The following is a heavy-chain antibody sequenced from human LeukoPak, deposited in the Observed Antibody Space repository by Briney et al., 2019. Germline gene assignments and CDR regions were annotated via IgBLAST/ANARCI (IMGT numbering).Heavy chain of an antibody. V-gene: IGHV4-34*01. CDR3: ARGGDIVVVPAAHPSLYNWFDP. J-gene: IGHJ5*02. D-gene: IGHD2-2*01. CDR1: GGSFSGYY. CDR2: INHSGST. Sequence: TSETLSLTCAVYGGSFSGYYWSWIRQPPGKRLEWIGEINHSGSTNYNPSLKSRVTISVDTSKNQFSLKLSSVTAADTAVYYCARGGDIVVVPAAHPSLYNWFDPWGQGTLVTVSS.